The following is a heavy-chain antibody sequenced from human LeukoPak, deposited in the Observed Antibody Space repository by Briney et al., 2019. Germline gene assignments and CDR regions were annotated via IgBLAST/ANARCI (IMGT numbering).Heavy chain of an antibody. Sequence: GGSLRLSCAASGFTFSSYAMSWLRQAPGKGLDWVSAISGSGGSTYYADSVRGRFTISRDNTKNTLYLQMNSLRAENTAVYNCAKAHDFWSGYSRLNNWFDPWGQGTLVTVSS. CDR1: GFTFSSYA. CDR3: AKAHDFWSGYSRLNNWFDP. V-gene: IGHV3-23*01. J-gene: IGHJ5*02. D-gene: IGHD3-3*01. CDR2: ISGSGGST.